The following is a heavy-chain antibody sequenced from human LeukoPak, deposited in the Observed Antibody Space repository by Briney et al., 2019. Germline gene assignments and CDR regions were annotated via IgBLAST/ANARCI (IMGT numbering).Heavy chain of an antibody. V-gene: IGHV3-48*04. J-gene: IGHJ6*04. CDR3: AELGITMIGGV. Sequence: PGGSLRLSCAASGFIFSSYSMNWVRQAPGKGLEWVSYISSSSDTIYYADSVKGRFTTSRDNAKNSLYLQMNSLRAEDTAVYYCAELGITMIGGVWGKGTTVTISS. CDR1: GFIFSSYS. D-gene: IGHD3-10*02. CDR2: ISSSSDTI.